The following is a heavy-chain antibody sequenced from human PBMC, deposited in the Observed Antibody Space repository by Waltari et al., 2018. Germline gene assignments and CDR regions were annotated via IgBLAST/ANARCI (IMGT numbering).Heavy chain of an antibody. J-gene: IGHJ6*03. V-gene: IGHV4-34*01. D-gene: IGHD6-6*01. Sequence: QVQLQQWGAGLLKPSETLSLTCAVYGGSFSGYYWSWIRQPPGKGLEWIGEINHSGSTNYNPSLKSRVTISVDTSKNQFSLKLSSVTAADTAVYYCARLLYSSSSPNFNYMDVWGKGTTVTVSS. CDR2: INHSGST. CDR3: ARLLYSSSSPNFNYMDV. CDR1: GGSFSGYY.